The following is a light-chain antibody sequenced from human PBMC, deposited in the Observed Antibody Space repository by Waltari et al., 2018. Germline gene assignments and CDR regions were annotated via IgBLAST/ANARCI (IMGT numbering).Light chain of an antibody. CDR1: SRDVGAYNL. CDR3: SSYTQSRTRV. J-gene: IGLJ3*02. V-gene: IGLV2-23*02. Sequence: QSALTQSASVSGSPGQSITISCTGTSRDVGAYNLVSWYQHLPGRATKLILSGVTKRPSGISDPFACSKACNTAYLTISVFQSEHEADYYHSSYTQSRTRVFGGGTKVPVL. CDR2: GVT.